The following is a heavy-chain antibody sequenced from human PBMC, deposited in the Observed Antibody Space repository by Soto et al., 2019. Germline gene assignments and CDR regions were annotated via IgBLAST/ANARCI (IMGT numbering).Heavy chain of an antibody. D-gene: IGHD6-19*01. J-gene: IGHJ4*02. CDR3: ARAVAVAADFDY. V-gene: IGHV1-3*01. CDR2: INAGNGNT. Sequence: ASVKVSCKASGYTFTSYAMHWVRQAPGQRLEWMGWINAGNGNTKYSQKFQGRVTITRDTSASTAYMELSSLRSEDMAVYYCARAVAVAADFDYWGQGTLITVSS. CDR1: GYTFTSYA.